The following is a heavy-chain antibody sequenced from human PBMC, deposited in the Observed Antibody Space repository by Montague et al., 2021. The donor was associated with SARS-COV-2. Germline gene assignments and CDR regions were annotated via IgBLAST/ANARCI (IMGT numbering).Heavy chain of an antibody. CDR3: ARDRQQWLLGSYFDC. J-gene: IGHJ4*02. CDR2: VSGSGDDT. CDR1: GFTFDSYA. D-gene: IGHD6-19*01. Sequence: SLRLSCAASGFTFDSYAMSWVRRAPGKGLQWVSIVSGSGDDTYYADSVKGRFTISRDNSKNTLYLQLNSLRAEDTAVYYCARDRQQWLLGSYFDCWGQGTLVTVSS. V-gene: IGHV3-23*01.